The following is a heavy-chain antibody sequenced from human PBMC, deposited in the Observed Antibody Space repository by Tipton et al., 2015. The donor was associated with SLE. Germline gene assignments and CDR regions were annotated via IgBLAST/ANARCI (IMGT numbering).Heavy chain of an antibody. V-gene: IGHV4-59*08. D-gene: IGHD7-27*01. J-gene: IGHJ3*01. CDR3: ARLNRGSVWDAFDL. CDR1: GGSINSHY. CDR2: IYYSGST. Sequence: TLSLTCTVSGGSINSHYWNWIRRPPGKGLEWIGHIYYSGSTHYNPSLKSRVAMSVDTSKNQFSLKLISVTAADTAVYYCARLNRGSVWDAFDLWGQGTMVTVSS.